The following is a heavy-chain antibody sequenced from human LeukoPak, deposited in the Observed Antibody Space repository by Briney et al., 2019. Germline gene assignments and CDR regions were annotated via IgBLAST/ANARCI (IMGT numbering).Heavy chain of an antibody. D-gene: IGHD5-12*01. J-gene: IGHJ6*02. Sequence: SVKVSCKASGGTFSSYAISWVRQAPGQGLEWMGGIIPIFGTANYAQKFQGRVTITADKSTSTAYMELSSLRSEDTAVYYCARAPDRIVATIGGMDVWGQGTTVTVSS. CDR2: IIPIFGTA. CDR3: ARAPDRIVATIGGMDV. CDR1: GGTFSSYA. V-gene: IGHV1-69*06.